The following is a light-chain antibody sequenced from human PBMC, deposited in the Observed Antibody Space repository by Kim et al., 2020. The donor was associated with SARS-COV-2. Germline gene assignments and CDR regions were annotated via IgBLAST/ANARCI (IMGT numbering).Light chain of an antibody. CDR2: DAS. CDR3: QRYNSYWT. J-gene: IGKJ1*01. Sequence: DIQMTQSPSTLSASVGDRVTITCRASQSISSWLAWYQQKPGKAPKLLIYDASSLESGVPSRFSGSGSGTKFTLTISSLQPDDFATYYCQRYNSYWTFGQGTTVDIK. V-gene: IGKV1-5*01. CDR1: QSISSW.